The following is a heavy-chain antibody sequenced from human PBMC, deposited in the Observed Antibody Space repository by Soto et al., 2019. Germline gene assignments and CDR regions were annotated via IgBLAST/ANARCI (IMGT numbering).Heavy chain of an antibody. Sequence: SETLSLTCAVSGGSISSGGYSWSWIRQPPGKGLEWIGYIYHSRSTYYNPSLKSRVTISVDRSKNQFSLKLSSVTAADTAVYYCARESTYGTTDYWGQGTLVTVSS. CDR2: IYHSRST. J-gene: IGHJ4*02. D-gene: IGHD1-1*01. CDR1: GGSISSGGYS. V-gene: IGHV4-30-2*01. CDR3: ARESTYGTTDY.